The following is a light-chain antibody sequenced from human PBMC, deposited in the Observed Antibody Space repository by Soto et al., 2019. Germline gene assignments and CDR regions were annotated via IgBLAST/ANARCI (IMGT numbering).Light chain of an antibody. J-gene: IGLJ3*02. CDR3: GTWDFSLSGVV. CDR2: DNN. V-gene: IGLV1-51*01. Sequence: QSVLTQPPSVSAAPGQTVTISCSGSSSNIGNNYVSWYQQLPGTAPKLLIYDNNKRPSGIPDRFSGSKSGTSATLGITGLQTGDEADYYCGTWDFSLSGVVFGGGTKLTVL. CDR1: SSNIGNNY.